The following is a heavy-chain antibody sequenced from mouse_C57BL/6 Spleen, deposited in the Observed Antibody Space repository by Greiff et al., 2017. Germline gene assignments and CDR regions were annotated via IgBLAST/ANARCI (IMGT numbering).Heavy chain of an antibody. CDR2: ISNGGGST. CDR1: GFTFSDYY. CDR3: ARPYGSSPHWYFDV. D-gene: IGHD1-1*01. Sequence: EVTVVESGGGLVQPGGSLKLSCAASGFTFSDYYMYWVRQTPEKRLEWVAYISNGGGSTYYPDTVKGRFPISRDNTKNTLYLQMGRLKSEDTAMYDCARPYGSSPHWYFDVWGTGTTVTVSS. V-gene: IGHV5-12*01. J-gene: IGHJ1*03.